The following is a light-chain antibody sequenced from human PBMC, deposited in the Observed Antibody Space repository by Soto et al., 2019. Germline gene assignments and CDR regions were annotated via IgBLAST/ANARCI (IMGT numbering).Light chain of an antibody. Sequence: SYELTQPPPVSVAPGQTARITCGGNNIGGKSVHWYQQKPGQAPVLVVYDDSDRPSGIPDRFSGSNSGDTATLTIRRVEAGDEADYYCHVWDSSSDHYVFGTGNK. V-gene: IGLV3-21*02. CDR3: HVWDSSSDHYV. J-gene: IGLJ1*01. CDR2: DDS. CDR1: NIGGKS.